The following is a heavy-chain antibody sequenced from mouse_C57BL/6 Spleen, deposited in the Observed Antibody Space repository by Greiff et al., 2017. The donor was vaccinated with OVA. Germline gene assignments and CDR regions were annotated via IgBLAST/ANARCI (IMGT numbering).Heavy chain of an antibody. J-gene: IGHJ4*01. D-gene: IGHD4-1*01. V-gene: IGHV2-2*01. CDR3: ARNWDGDYYAMDY. CDR2: IWSGGST. Sequence: VKLQESGPGLVQPSQSLSITCTVSGFSLTSYGVHWVRQSPGKGLEWLGVIWSGGSTDYNAAFISRLSISKDNSKSQVFFKMNSLQADDTAIYYCARNWDGDYYAMDYWGQGTSVTVSS. CDR1: GFSLTSYG.